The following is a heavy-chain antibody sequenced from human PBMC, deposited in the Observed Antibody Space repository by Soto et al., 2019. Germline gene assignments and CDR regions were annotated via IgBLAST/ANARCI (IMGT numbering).Heavy chain of an antibody. V-gene: IGHV3-30*18. J-gene: IGHJ4*02. CDR1: GFTFSTYG. D-gene: IGHD4-17*01. Sequence: QVQLVESGGGVVQPGRSLRLSCAASGFTFSTYGMHWVRQAPGKGLEWVAVMSYDGNNKYYADSVKGRFTISRDNPKNTLFLQMNSLRAADTAVYYCAKDHLPSTVTTPGYWGQGTLVTVSS. CDR3: AKDHLPSTVTTPGY. CDR2: MSYDGNNK.